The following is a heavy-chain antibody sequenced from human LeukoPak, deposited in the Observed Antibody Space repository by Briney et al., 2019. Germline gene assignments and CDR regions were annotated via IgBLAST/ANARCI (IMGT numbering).Heavy chain of an antibody. J-gene: IGHJ4*02. CDR2: IRGSGVST. V-gene: IGHV3-23*01. D-gene: IGHD1-26*01. CDR3: AKERSESYASH. CDR1: GFTFSSYG. Sequence: GGSLRLSCAASGFTFSSYGMSWVRQAPGKGLEWVSYIRGSGVSTYYADSVKGRFTISRDNSKNTLYLQMNSLRAEDTAVYYCAKERSESYASHWGQGTLVTVSS.